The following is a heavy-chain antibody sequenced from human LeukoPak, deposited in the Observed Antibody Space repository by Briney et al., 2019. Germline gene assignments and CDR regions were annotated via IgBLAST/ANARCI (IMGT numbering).Heavy chain of an antibody. CDR3: ATSERGNYCGGDCRYYFDY. J-gene: IGHJ4*02. V-gene: IGHV1-24*01. Sequence: GASVKVSCKVSGYTLTELSMHWVRQAPGKGLEWMGGFDPEDGETIYAQKFQGRVTMTEDTSTDTAYMELSSLRSEDTAVYYCATSERGNYCGGDCRYYFDYWGQGTLVTVSS. D-gene: IGHD2-21*02. CDR2: FDPEDGET. CDR1: GYTLTELS.